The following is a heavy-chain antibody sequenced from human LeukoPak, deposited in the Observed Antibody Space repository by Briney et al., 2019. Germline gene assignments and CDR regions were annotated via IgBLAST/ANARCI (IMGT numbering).Heavy chain of an antibody. Sequence: VASVKVSCKASGGTFSSYAISWVRQAPGQGLEWMGGIIPIFGTANYAQKFQGRVTITADKSTSTAYMELSSLRSEDTAVYHCASSVTTMAWFDPWGQGTLVTVSS. D-gene: IGHD4-17*01. CDR1: GGTFSSYA. CDR3: ASSVTTMAWFDP. J-gene: IGHJ5*02. CDR2: IIPIFGTA. V-gene: IGHV1-69*06.